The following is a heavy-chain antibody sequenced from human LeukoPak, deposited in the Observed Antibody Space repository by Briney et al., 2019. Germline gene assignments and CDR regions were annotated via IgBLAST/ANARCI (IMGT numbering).Heavy chain of an antibody. CDR1: GFTFSSYW. V-gene: IGHV3-7*01. CDR3: ASVASIAAAFDY. CDR2: IKQDGSEK. D-gene: IGHD6-13*01. Sequence: GSLRLSCAASGFTFSSYWMSWVRQAPGKGLEWVANIKQDGSEKYYVDSVKGRFTISRDNAKNSLYLQMNSLRAEDTAVYYCASVASIAAAFDYWGQGTLVTVSS. J-gene: IGHJ4*02.